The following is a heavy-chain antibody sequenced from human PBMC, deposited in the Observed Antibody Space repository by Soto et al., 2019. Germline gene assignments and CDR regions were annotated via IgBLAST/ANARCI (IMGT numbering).Heavy chain of an antibody. Sequence: QVQLVQSGAEVKKPGASVKVSCKTSVYTLTTYGISWVRQAPGQGLEWMGWISPYNGNTKYEKKVQGRVTMTTDTATSTFYMEMRSLRSDDTAVYYCARMEYYYDSCFDQWGQGTLVTVSS. J-gene: IGHJ4*02. D-gene: IGHD3-22*01. CDR2: ISPYNGNT. CDR3: ARMEYYYDSCFDQ. V-gene: IGHV1-18*01. CDR1: VYTLTTYG.